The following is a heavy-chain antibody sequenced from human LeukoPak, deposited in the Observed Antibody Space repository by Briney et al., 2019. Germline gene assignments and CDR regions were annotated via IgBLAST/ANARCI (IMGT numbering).Heavy chain of an antibody. D-gene: IGHD6-6*01. CDR1: GFTFSSYA. V-gene: IGHV3-30-3*01. Sequence: HPGGSLRLSCAASGFTFSSYAVHWVRQAPGKGLEWVAVISYDGSNKYYADSVKGRFTISRDNSKNTLYLQMNSLRAEDTAVYYCARDASSIAARLTFYYFDYWGQGTLVTVSS. J-gene: IGHJ4*02. CDR3: ARDASSIAARLTFYYFDY. CDR2: ISYDGSNK.